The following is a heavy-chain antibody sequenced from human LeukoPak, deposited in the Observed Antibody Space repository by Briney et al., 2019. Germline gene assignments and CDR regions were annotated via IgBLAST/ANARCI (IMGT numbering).Heavy chain of an antibody. Sequence: GGSLRLSCAASGFTFSSYNVNWVRQAPGKGLEWVSYISSSGSTIYYADSVKGRFTISRDNAKNSLYLQMNSLRAEDTAVYYCAELGITMIGGVWGKGTTVTISS. CDR2: ISSSGSTI. CDR1: GFTFSSYN. CDR3: AELGITMIGGV. J-gene: IGHJ6*04. D-gene: IGHD3-10*02. V-gene: IGHV3-48*04.